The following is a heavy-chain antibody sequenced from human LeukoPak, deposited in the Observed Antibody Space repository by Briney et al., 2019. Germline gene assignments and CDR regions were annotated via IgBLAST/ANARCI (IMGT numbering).Heavy chain of an antibody. D-gene: IGHD5-12*01. J-gene: IGHJ4*02. CDR3: ARYLNSGPADY. CDR2: IKGDGSEN. CDR1: EFTFSRYW. Sequence: GGSLRLSCAASEFTFSRYWMSWFRQAPGKGLEWVANIKGDGSENRYVDSVKGRFAISRDNAKNSLYLQMNSLRAEDTAVYYCARYLNSGPADYWGQGSLVTVSS. V-gene: IGHV3-7*01.